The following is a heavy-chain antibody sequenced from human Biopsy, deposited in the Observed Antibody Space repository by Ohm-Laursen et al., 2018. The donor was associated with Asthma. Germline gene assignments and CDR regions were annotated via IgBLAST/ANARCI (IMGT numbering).Heavy chain of an antibody. CDR2: MYHSGSP. J-gene: IGHJ4*02. Sequence: PSQTLSLTCTVSGGSITSSSYYWGWIRQPPGKGMEWIGSMYHSGSPCYHPSLKSRATISVDTSKNQLSLKMSSVTAADTAVYFCVRHQYSSSWSTFDYWGQGALVTVSS. CDR3: VRHQYSSSWSTFDY. D-gene: IGHD3-22*01. V-gene: IGHV4-39*01. CDR1: GGSITSSSYY.